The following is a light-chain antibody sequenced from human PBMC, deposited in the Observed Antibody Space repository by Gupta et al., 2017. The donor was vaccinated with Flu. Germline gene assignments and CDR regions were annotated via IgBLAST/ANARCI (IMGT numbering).Light chain of an antibody. V-gene: IGLV3-1*01. CDR3: QAWDSTAALV. J-gene: IGLJ2*01. CDR2: EDN. Sequence: SYELTQPPSVSVSPGQTASLTCCGDKLGDKYACWYQQKPGQSPVLVIYEDNKRPSGIPERFSGSNSGNTATLTISGTQGMDEGDYYCQAWDSTAALVFGGGTKLTVL. CDR1: KLGDKY.